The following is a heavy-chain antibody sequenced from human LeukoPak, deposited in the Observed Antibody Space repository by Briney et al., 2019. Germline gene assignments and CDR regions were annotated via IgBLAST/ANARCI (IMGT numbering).Heavy chain of an antibody. Sequence: GASVKVSCKASGYTFTSYGISWVRQAPGQGLEWMGWISAYNGNTNYAQKLQGRVTMTRDTSISTAYMELSRLRSDDTAVYYCARELSEISPYDSSGYYGVGAFDIWGQGTMVTVSS. CDR2: ISAYNGNT. CDR1: GYTFTSYG. D-gene: IGHD3-22*01. CDR3: ARELSEISPYDSSGYYGVGAFDI. V-gene: IGHV1-18*01. J-gene: IGHJ3*02.